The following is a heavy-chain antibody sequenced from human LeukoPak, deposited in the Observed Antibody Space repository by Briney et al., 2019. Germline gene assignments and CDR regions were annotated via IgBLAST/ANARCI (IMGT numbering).Heavy chain of an antibody. CDR1: GFSFSSYS. Sequence: GGSLRLSCAASGFSFSSYSMNWVRQAPGKGLEWVSYITSSSSAIFYADSVKGRFTISRDNAKNSLYLQMNSLRDEGTAVYYCARDLGSHSAYFDFWGQGALVTVSS. J-gene: IGHJ4*02. CDR2: ITSSSSAI. CDR3: ARDLGSHSAYFDF. V-gene: IGHV3-48*02. D-gene: IGHD2-21*01.